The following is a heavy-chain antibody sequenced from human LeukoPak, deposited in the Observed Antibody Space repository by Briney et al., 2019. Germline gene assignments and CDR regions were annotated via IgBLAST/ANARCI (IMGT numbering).Heavy chain of an antibody. D-gene: IGHD1-7*01. CDR3: ARGRYNWNYGATQTVLYFDY. V-gene: IGHV1-69*13. J-gene: IGHJ4*02. Sequence: SVKVSCKASGGTFSSYAISWVRQAPGQGLEWMGGIIPIFGTANYAQKFQGRVTITADESTSTACMELSSLRSEDTAVYYCARGRYNWNYGATQTVLYFDYWGQGTLVTVSS. CDR1: GGTFSSYA. CDR2: IIPIFGTA.